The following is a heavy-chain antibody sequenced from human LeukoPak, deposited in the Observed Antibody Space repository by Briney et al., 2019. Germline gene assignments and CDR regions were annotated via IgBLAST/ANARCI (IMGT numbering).Heavy chain of an antibody. CDR2: ISGSGDST. V-gene: IGHV3-23*01. Sequence: PGGSLRLSCADSGFTFSSYAMKWVRQAPGKGLEWVSGISGSGDSTYYADSVKGRFTFSRDNSENTLYLQMNSLRAEDTAVYYCAKANQNYYDAYMDVWGTGTTVTVSS. CDR3: AKANQNYYDAYMDV. J-gene: IGHJ6*04. CDR1: GFTFSSYA. D-gene: IGHD3-22*01.